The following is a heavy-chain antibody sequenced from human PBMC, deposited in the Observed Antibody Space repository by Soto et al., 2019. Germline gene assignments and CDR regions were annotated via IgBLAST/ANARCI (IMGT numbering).Heavy chain of an antibody. CDR1: RFTFSSYS. Sequence: PGGSLRLSCAASRFTFSSYSMNWVRQAPEKGLEWVSYISSSSSIIYYADSVKGRFTISRDNAKNSLYLQMNSLRAEDTAVHYCAIDFVDRDSSPQYWRSGALV. J-gene: IGHJ4*02. D-gene: IGHD2-21*02. V-gene: IGHV3-48*01. CDR3: AIDFVDRDSSPQY. CDR2: ISSSSSII.